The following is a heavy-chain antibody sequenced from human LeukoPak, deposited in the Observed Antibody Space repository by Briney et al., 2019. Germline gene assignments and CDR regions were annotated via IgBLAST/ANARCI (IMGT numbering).Heavy chain of an antibody. CDR2: ISGSGGST. Sequence: GGSLRLSCAASGFTFSSYWMHWVRQVPGKGLEWVSAISGSGGSTYYADSVKGRFTISRDNSKNTLYLQMNSLRAEDTAVYYCAKDHGGSYYAYYYYGMDVWGQGTTVTVSS. D-gene: IGHD1-26*01. CDR3: AKDHGGSYYAYYYYGMDV. J-gene: IGHJ6*02. CDR1: GFTFSSYW. V-gene: IGHV3-23*01.